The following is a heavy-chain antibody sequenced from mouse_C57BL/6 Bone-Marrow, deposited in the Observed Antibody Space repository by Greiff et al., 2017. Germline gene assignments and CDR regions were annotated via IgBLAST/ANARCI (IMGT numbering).Heavy chain of an antibody. Sequence: EVQVVESGGGLVKPGGSLKLSCAASGFTFSDYGMHWVRQAPEKGLEWVAYISSGSSTIYYADTVKGRFTISRDNAKNTLFLQMTSLRSEDTAMYYCAGGNYEREMDYWGQGTSVTVSS. D-gene: IGHD2-1*01. CDR3: AGGNYEREMDY. V-gene: IGHV5-17*01. J-gene: IGHJ4*01. CDR1: GFTFSDYG. CDR2: ISSGSSTI.